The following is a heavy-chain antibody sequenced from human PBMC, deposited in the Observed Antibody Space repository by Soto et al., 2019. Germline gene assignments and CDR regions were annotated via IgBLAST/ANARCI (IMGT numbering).Heavy chain of an antibody. CDR1: GFTFSTHG. D-gene: IGHD6-13*01. CDR2: IAYDGSNR. Sequence: QVQLLESGGGVVQPGTFLTLSCAASGFTFSTHGMHWVRQSPGKGLEWVASIAYDGSNRVYGDPVKGRFIVSRHNPKKTLYLQMNSLRYEDTAVYFCARDRGGSWTFDYWGQGILVIVSS. J-gene: IGHJ4*02. V-gene: IGHV3-30*03. CDR3: ARDRGGSWTFDY.